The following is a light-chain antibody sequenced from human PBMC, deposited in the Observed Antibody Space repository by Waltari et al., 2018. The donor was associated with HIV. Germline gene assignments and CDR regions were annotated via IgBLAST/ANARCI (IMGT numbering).Light chain of an antibody. CDR1: QDISGA. CDR3: QQFNSYPLT. V-gene: IGKV1-13*02. CDR2: DAS. Sequence: AIQLTQSPSSLSASVGDRVTITCRASQDISGALAWYQQQPGKPPKLLIHDASILETGVPSKFSGSGAGADFTLTISSLQPEDFATYYCQQFNSYPLTFGAGTKVEIK. J-gene: IGKJ4*01.